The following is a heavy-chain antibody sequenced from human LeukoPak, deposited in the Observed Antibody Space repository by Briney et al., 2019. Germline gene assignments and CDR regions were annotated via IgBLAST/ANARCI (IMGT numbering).Heavy chain of an antibody. D-gene: IGHD1-26*01. CDR3: ARDSIVSGEFDY. Sequence: PGGSLRLSCAASGFTFSSYEMNWVRQAPGKGLEWVSYISSSGSTIYYGDSVKGRSVISRDNTKNSLYLQMNSLRAEDTAVYYCARDSIVSGEFDYWGQGTLVTVSS. V-gene: IGHV3-48*03. CDR2: ISSSGSTI. CDR1: GFTFSSYE. J-gene: IGHJ4*02.